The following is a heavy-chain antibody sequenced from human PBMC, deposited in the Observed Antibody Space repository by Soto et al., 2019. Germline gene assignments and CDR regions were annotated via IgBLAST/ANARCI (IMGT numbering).Heavy chain of an antibody. Sequence: WGSLRLSCAASGFTFSTYEFNWFRHSPFRGLEWISYISVSGNIIKYADSAKGRFTISRDDSERTLHLHMSSLRVDDTAVYFCVRDTMRASAAASLDYWGQGTQVTVSS. CDR2: ISVSGNII. J-gene: IGHJ4*02. D-gene: IGHD6-13*01. V-gene: IGHV3-48*03. CDR1: GFTFSTYE. CDR3: VRDTMRASAAASLDY.